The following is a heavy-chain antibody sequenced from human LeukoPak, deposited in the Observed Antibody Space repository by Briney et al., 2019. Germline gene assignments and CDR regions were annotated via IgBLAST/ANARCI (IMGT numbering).Heavy chain of an antibody. V-gene: IGHV4-39*07. Sequence: SETLSLTCTVSGGSISSSSYYWGWIRQPPGKGLEWIGSIYYSGSTYYNPSLKSRVTISVDTSKNQFSLKLSSVSAADTGVYYCAREVMVMGYYWGQGTLVSVSS. CDR1: GGSISSSSYY. CDR2: IYYSGST. CDR3: AREVMVMGYY. D-gene: IGHD3-22*01. J-gene: IGHJ4*02.